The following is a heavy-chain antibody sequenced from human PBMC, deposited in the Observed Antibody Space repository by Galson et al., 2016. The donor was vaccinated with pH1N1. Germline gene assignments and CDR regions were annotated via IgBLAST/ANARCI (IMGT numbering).Heavy chain of an antibody. CDR3: ATGTVGYSWPL. Sequence: SLRLSCAASGFTFSSYGMHWVRQAPGKGLEWVAVISYDGSNKYYADSVKGRFTISRDNSKNTLYLQMNSLRAEDTAVYYCATGTVGYSWPLWGQGTQVTVSS. V-gene: IGHV3-30*03. D-gene: IGHD5-18*01. J-gene: IGHJ4*02. CDR2: ISYDGSNK. CDR1: GFTFSSYG.